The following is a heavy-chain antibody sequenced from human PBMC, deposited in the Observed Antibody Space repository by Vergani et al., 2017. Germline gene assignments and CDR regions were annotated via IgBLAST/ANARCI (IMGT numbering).Heavy chain of an antibody. CDR3: ARSMGGSGSFTNYYYYYYMDV. V-gene: IGHV4-4*07. Sequence: QVQLQESGPGLVKPSETLSLTCTVSGGSISSYYWSWIRQPAGKGLEWIGRIYTRGSTNYNPSLKSRVTMSVDTSKNQFSLKLSSVTAADTAVYYCARSMGGSGSFTNYYYYYYMDVWGKGTTVTVAS. J-gene: IGHJ6*03. CDR2: IYTRGST. D-gene: IGHD3-10*01. CDR1: GGSISSYY.